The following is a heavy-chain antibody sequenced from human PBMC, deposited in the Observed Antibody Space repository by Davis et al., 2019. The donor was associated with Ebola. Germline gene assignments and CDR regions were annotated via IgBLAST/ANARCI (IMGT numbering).Heavy chain of an antibody. CDR3: ARDRRDSSAYGF. CDR2: IYYNGRT. J-gene: IGHJ4*02. Sequence: SETLSLTCSVSGGSISSGTYYWGWVRQPPGKGLEWIGAIYYNGRTYYNSSLESRVTISLNTSKNQFSLKLRSVTAADTAIYFCARDRRDSSAYGFWGQGTLVTVSS. CDR1: GGSISSGTYY. D-gene: IGHD3-22*01. V-gene: IGHV4-39*07.